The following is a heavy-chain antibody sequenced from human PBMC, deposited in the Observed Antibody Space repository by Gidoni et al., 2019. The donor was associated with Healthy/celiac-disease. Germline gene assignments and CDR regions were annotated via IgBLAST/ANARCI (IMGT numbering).Heavy chain of an antibody. CDR3: ARDSSSSHYYYYGMDV. CDR2: INHSGST. D-gene: IGHD6-6*01. Sequence: QVQLQQRGAGLLKPAETLSLTCAVEGGSLRGYYWSWIRQPPGKGLEWIGEINHSGSTNYNPSLKSRVTISVDTSKNQFSLKLSSVTAADTAVYYCARDSSSSHYYYYGMDVWGQGTTVTVSS. V-gene: IGHV4-34*01. J-gene: IGHJ6*02. CDR1: GGSLRGYY.